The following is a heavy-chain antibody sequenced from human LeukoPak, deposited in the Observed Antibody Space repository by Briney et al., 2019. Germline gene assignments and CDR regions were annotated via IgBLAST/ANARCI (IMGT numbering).Heavy chain of an antibody. J-gene: IGHJ3*02. D-gene: IGHD1-7*01. Sequence: SVKVSCKASGGTFTSYAISWVRQAPGQGLEWMGGIIPIFGTANYAQKFQGRVTITADESTSTAYMELSSLRSEDTAVYYCARGKLELRDAFDIWGQGTMVTVSS. CDR1: GGTFTSYA. CDR3: ARGKLELRDAFDI. CDR2: IIPIFGTA. V-gene: IGHV1-69*13.